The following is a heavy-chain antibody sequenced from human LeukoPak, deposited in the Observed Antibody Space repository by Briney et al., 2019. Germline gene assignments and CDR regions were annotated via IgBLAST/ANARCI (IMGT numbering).Heavy chain of an antibody. D-gene: IGHD5-24*01. V-gene: IGHV3-21*04. CDR1: GFTFSSYS. CDR3: AKDVESRDGSFDH. Sequence: GGSLRLSCAASGFTFSSYSMNWVRQAPGKGLEWVSSISSSSSYIYYADSVKGRFTISRDNSKNTVYMQMNSLRAEDTAIYYCAKDVESRDGSFDHWGQGTLVTVSS. CDR2: ISSSSSYI. J-gene: IGHJ4*02.